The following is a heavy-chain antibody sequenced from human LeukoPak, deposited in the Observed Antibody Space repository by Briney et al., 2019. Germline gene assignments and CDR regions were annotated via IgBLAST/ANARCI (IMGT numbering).Heavy chain of an antibody. V-gene: IGHV3-48*03. CDR1: GFTFSSYE. CDR2: ISSSGSTI. D-gene: IGHD3-22*01. J-gene: IGHJ5*02. CDR3: ARAPRYYDSSGYEP. Sequence: PGGSLRLSCAASGFTFSSYEMNWVRQAPGKGLEWVSYISSSGSTIYYADSVKGRFTISRDNAKNSLYLQMNSLRADDTAVYYCARAPRYYDSSGYEPWGQGTLVTVSS.